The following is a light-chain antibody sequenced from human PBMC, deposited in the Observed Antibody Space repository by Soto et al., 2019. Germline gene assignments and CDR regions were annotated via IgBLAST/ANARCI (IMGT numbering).Light chain of an antibody. CDR3: QLYGISPQ. CDR2: ASS. J-gene: IGKJ5*01. Sequence: EIVLTQSPGTLSLSPGERATLSCKTSQTSGSNFLAWNQHKPGQAHRLLIYASSNRATGIPDRFSGSASGPDFTLTINRLEPEDFAVYYCQLYGISPQFGQGTRLEIK. V-gene: IGKV3-20*01. CDR1: QTSGSNF.